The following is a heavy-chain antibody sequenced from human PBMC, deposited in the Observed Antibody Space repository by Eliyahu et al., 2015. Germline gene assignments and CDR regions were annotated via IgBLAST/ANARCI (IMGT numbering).Heavy chain of an antibody. V-gene: IGHV4-61*02. CDR2: IYTSEST. Sequence: QVQLQESGPGLVKPSQTLSLTCTVSGDSISSGSYYWSWIRQPAGKGLEWIGRIYTSESTNYNPSLKSRVTISVDTSKNQFSLKLSSVTAADTAMYFCARGSSIVGATGDAFHIWGQGTMVTVSS. CDR3: ARGSSIVGATGDAFHI. J-gene: IGHJ3*02. CDR1: GDSISSGSYY. D-gene: IGHD1-26*01.